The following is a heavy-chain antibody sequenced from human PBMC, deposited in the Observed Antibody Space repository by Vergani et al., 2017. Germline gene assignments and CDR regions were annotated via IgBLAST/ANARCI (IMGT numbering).Heavy chain of an antibody. Sequence: EVQLVQSGAEVKKPGESLKISCKGSGFIFTNYWIGWVRQMPGKGLEWMGIISPADSDTRYSPSFQGQVTMSVDKSFNTAYLQWSSLKASDTAMYYCAGQATKVSLDLWGQGTTVTVSS. CDR1: GFIFTNYW. J-gene: IGHJ6*02. CDR2: ISPADSDT. CDR3: AGQATKVSLDL. V-gene: IGHV5-51*01.